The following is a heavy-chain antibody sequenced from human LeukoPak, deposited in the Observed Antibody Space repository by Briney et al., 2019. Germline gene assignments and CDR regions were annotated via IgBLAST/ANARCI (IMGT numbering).Heavy chain of an antibody. Sequence: PGGSLRLSCAASGFTFSSYSMNWVRQAPGKGLEWVSYISRSSSTIYYADSVKGRFAISRDNAKNSLYLQMNSLRAEDTAVYYCARELITMVRGVIKNNWFDPWGQGTLVTVSS. V-gene: IGHV3-48*04. CDR2: ISRSSSTI. D-gene: IGHD3-10*01. CDR1: GFTFSSYS. J-gene: IGHJ5*02. CDR3: ARELITMVRGVIKNNWFDP.